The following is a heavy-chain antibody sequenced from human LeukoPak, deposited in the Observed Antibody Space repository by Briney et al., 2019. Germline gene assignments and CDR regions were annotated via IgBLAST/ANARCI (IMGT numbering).Heavy chain of an antibody. D-gene: IGHD3-10*02. CDR1: GFTFSSYV. CDR3: ARGTMFPYYFDY. V-gene: IGHV3-30*04. J-gene: IGHJ4*02. Sequence: GRSLRLSCAASGFTFSSYVMHWVRQAPGKGLEWVAIISYDGSNEYYADSVKGRFTISRDNSKNTLYLQMNSLRAADTAVYYCARGTMFPYYFDYWGQGTLVTVSS. CDR2: ISYDGSNE.